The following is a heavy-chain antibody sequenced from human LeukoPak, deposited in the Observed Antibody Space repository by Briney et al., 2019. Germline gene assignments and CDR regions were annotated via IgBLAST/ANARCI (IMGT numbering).Heavy chain of an antibody. Sequence: GESLKISCKGSGYSFTSYWIGWVRQMPGKGLEWMGIIYPGDSDTRYSPSFQGQVTISADKSISTAYLQWSSLKASDTAMYYCARQATIFGARSYYYYMDVWGKGTTVTVSS. CDR1: GYSFTSYW. CDR2: IYPGDSDT. D-gene: IGHD3-3*01. CDR3: ARQATIFGARSYYYYMDV. V-gene: IGHV5-51*01. J-gene: IGHJ6*03.